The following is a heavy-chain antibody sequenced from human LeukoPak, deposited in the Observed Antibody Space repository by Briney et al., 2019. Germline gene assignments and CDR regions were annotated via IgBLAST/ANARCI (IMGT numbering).Heavy chain of an antibody. Sequence: PSETLSLTCTVSGGSISSYYWSWIRQPPGKGLEWIGYIYYSGSTNYNPSLKSRVTISVDTSKNQFSLKLSSVTPADTAVYYCARAHYDYGGSSSYYFDYWGQGTLVTVSS. CDR3: ARAHYDYGGSSSYYFDY. CDR2: IYYSGST. J-gene: IGHJ4*02. CDR1: GGSISSYY. D-gene: IGHD4-23*01. V-gene: IGHV4-59*01.